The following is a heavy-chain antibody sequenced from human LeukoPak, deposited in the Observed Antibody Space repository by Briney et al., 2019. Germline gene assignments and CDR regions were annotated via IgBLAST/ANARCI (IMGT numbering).Heavy chain of an antibody. V-gene: IGHV3-21*01. CDR2: ISGSSSYI. D-gene: IGHD2-8*01. J-gene: IGHJ4*02. CDR3: ARDLYRRQHLGLIVS. Sequence: GGSLRLSCAASGFTFSRSTMNWVRRAPGKGLEWVSSISGSSSYIYYADSVKGRFTISRDNAKNSLYLQINSLRVEDTALYFCARDLYRRQHLGLIVSWGQGTLVTVSS. CDR1: GFTFSRST.